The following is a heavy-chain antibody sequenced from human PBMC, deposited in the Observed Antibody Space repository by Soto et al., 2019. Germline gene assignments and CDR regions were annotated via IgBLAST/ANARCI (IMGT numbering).Heavy chain of an antibody. D-gene: IGHD3-3*01. CDR1: GFTFSSYA. V-gene: IGHV3-23*01. CDR3: ARTIFGVVNAFDS. J-gene: IGHJ3*02. CDR2: ISGSVCGT. Sequence: EVQLLESGGGLVQPGGSLRLSCAASGFTFSSYARSWVSQAPGKCLEWVAAISGSVCGTYYADSVKGRFTISSDNSTNTLHLQMNSLRTAATPVYYCARTIFGVVNAFDSGGQGTMVTVSS.